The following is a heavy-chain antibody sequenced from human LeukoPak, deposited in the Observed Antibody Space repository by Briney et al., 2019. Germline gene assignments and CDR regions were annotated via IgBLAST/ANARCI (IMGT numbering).Heavy chain of an antibody. CDR2: IRNKAKSYTT. Sequence: GSLRLSCAASEFTFSDHYMDWVRQAPGKGLEWVGRIRNKAKSYTTEYAASVKGRFTISRDDSKNTAYLQMNSLKTEDTAVYYCTSTPPCSGGSCYSAFDIWGQGTMVTVSS. CDR3: TSTPPCSGGSCYSAFDI. D-gene: IGHD2-15*01. J-gene: IGHJ3*02. V-gene: IGHV3-72*01. CDR1: EFTFSDHY.